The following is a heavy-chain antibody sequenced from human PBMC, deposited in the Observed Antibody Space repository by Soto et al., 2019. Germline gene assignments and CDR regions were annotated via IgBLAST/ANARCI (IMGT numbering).Heavy chain of an antibody. CDR2: ISGSGGGT. CDR1: GFTFSSYA. Sequence: GGSLRLSCAASGFTFSSYAMSWVRQAPGKGLEWVSAISGSGGGTYYADSVKGRFTISRDNSKNTLYLQMNSLRAEDTAVYYCTKANRYCSGANCFTFDYWGLGTLVTVS. D-gene: IGHD2-15*01. J-gene: IGHJ4*02. CDR3: TKANRYCSGANCFTFDY. V-gene: IGHV3-23*01.